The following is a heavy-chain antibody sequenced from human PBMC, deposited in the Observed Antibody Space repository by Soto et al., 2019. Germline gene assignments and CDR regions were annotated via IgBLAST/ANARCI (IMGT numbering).Heavy chain of an antibody. Sequence: PGGSLRLSCATSGFKFNSYWVHWVRQAPGKGPVWVSNIKGDGSHTNYADSVKGRFTISRDNAKNTLYLQMNSLRAEDTAVYYCARGSSAWRGIDVWGQGTTVTVSS. V-gene: IGHV3-74*01. CDR1: GFKFNSYW. D-gene: IGHD6-19*01. J-gene: IGHJ6*02. CDR3: ARGSSAWRGIDV. CDR2: IKGDGSHT.